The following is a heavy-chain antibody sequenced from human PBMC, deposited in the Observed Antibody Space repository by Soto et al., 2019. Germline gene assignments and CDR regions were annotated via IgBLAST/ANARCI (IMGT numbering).Heavy chain of an antibody. CDR1: GGSVTNSSYY. Sequence: SETLSLTCTVSGGSVTNSSYYWGWIRQSPGKGLEWIGSVYYRGRSYSKSSVKSRVTISVGTSKNRFSLSLNSVTASDTAVYFCVSQRTTVPTQAYFDYWGPGALVTVSS. CDR2: VYYRGRS. V-gene: IGHV4-39*01. J-gene: IGHJ4*02. D-gene: IGHD4-17*01. CDR3: VSQRTTVPTQAYFDY.